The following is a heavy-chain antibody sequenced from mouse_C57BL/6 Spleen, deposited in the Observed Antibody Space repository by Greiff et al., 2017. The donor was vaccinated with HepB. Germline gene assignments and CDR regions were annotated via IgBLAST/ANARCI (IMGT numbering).Heavy chain of an antibody. Sequence: VKLQQPGTELVKPGASVKLSCKASGYTFTSYWMHWVKQRPGQGLEWIGNINPSNGGTNYNEKFKSKATLTVDKSSSTAYMQLSSLTSEDSAVYEGASGGLWLRSYFDYWGQGTTLTVSS. CDR3: ASGGLWLRSYFDY. V-gene: IGHV1-53*01. J-gene: IGHJ2*01. CDR1: GYTFTSYW. CDR2: INPSNGGT. D-gene: IGHD2-2*01.